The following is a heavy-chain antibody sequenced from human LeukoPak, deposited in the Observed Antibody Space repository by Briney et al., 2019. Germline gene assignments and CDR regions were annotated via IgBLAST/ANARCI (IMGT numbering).Heavy chain of an antibody. D-gene: IGHD6-13*01. CDR2: LYYSGRT. CDR1: GGSISSSSYY. J-gene: IGHJ4*02. Sequence: SETLSLTCTVSGGSISSSSYYWGWIRQPPGKGLEWIGSLYYSGRTYYTPSLKSRVTRSVDTSKNQFSLKLSSVTAADTAVYYCARHEEQLPLDYWGQGTLVTVSS. V-gene: IGHV4-39*01. CDR3: ARHEEQLPLDY.